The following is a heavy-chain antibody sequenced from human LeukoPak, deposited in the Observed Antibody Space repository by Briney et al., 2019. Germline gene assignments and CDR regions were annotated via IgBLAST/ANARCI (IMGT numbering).Heavy chain of an antibody. CDR3: ARVALHVDAFDI. CDR1: GGTFSSYA. V-gene: IGHV1-69*13. J-gene: IGHJ3*02. CDR2: IIPIFGTA. Sequence: ASVKVSCKASGGTFSSYAISWVRQAPGQGLEWMGGIIPIFGTANYAQKFQGRVTITADESTSTAYMELSSLRSEDTAVYYCARVALHVDAFDIWGQGTMVTVSS.